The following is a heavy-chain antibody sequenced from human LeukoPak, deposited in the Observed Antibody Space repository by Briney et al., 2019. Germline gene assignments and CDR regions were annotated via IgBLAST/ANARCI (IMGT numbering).Heavy chain of an antibody. V-gene: IGHV4-34*01. J-gene: IGHJ4*02. CDR2: INHSGST. Sequence: PSETLSLTCAVYGGSFSGYYWSWIRQPPGKGLEWIGEINHSGSTNYNPSLKSRVTISVDTSKNQFSLKLSSVTAADTAVYYCAREGELLFIYWGQGTLVTVSS. CDR3: AREGELLFIY. CDR1: GGSFSGYY. D-gene: IGHD1-26*01.